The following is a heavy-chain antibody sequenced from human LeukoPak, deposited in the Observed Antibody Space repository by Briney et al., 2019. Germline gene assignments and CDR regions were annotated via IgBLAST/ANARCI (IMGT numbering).Heavy chain of an antibody. CDR2: INHSGRT. D-gene: IGHD4-23*01. Sequence: SETLSLTCAVYGGSLSGYYWSWIRQPQGKGLEWIGEINHSGRTNYNPSLKSRVTISVDTSKNQFSLKLSSVTAADTAVYYCARGISTVVTHTFDYWGQGTLVTVSS. J-gene: IGHJ4*02. V-gene: IGHV4-34*01. CDR3: ARGISTVVTHTFDY. CDR1: GGSLSGYY.